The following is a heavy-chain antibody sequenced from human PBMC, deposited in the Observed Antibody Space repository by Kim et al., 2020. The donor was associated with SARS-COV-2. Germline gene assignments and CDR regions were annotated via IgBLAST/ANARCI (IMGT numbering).Heavy chain of an antibody. D-gene: IGHD6-6*01. V-gene: IGHV3-9*01. J-gene: IGHJ4*02. CDR1: GFTFGDYA. CDR3: AKDMGYSSSSGPDY. CDR2: ISWNSGSI. Sequence: GGSLRLSCAASGFTFGDYAMHWVRQAPGKGLEWVSGISWNSGSIGYADSVKGRFTISRDNAKNSLYLQMNSLRAEDTALYYCAKDMGYSSSSGPDYWGQGTLVTVSS.